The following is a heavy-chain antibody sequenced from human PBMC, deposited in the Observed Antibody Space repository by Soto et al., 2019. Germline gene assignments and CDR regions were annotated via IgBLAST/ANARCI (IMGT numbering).Heavy chain of an antibody. V-gene: IGHV4-34*01. Sequence: PSETLSLTCAVYGGSFRDYFWGWIRQPPGKGLEWIAEITHSGSTNYNPSLKSRVTISVDPSKNQFSLKVRSVTAADTAKYYCSRIIKIPEATLGYFDFWGHGNLVTVS. CDR1: GGSFRDYF. CDR2: ITHSGST. CDR3: SRIIKIPEATLGYFDF. D-gene: IGHD1-26*01. J-gene: IGHJ4*01.